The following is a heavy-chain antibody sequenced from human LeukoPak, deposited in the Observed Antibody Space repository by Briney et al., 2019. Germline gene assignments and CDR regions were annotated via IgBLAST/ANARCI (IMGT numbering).Heavy chain of an antibody. D-gene: IGHD4-11*01. CDR1: GFTFSSYS. V-gene: IGHV3-48*04. Sequence: GGSLRLSCAASGFTFSSYSMSWVRQAPGRGLEWISYISESSSTIYYVDSVKGRFTISRDNAKNSLYLQMNSLRAEDTAVYYCTRGTPTTRDFDYWGQGTLVTVSS. J-gene: IGHJ4*02. CDR3: TRGTPTTRDFDY. CDR2: ISESSSTI.